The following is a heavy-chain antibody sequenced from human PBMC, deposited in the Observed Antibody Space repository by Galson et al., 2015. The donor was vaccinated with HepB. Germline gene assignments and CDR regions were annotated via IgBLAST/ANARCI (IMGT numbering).Heavy chain of an antibody. CDR3: ARDTYDILTGFSYYGMDV. Sequence: SLRLSCAASGFTFSSYGMNWVRQAPGKGLEWVSYISSSSSTIYYADSVKGRFTISRDNAKNSLYLQMNSLRAEDTAVYYCARDTYDILTGFSYYGMDVWGQGTTVTVSS. D-gene: IGHD3-9*01. CDR2: ISSSSSTI. CDR1: GFTFSSYG. V-gene: IGHV3-48*04. J-gene: IGHJ6*02.